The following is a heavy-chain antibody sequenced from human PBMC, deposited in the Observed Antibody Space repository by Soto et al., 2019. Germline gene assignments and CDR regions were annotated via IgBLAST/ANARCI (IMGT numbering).Heavy chain of an antibody. CDR1: EFTFSTYP. D-gene: IGHD3-3*01. J-gene: IGHJ4*01. Sequence: QVLLVESGGGVVQPGRSLRLSCAASEFTFSTYPMHWVRQAPGKGLEWVAVISYDETNKYYADSVKGRFTISRDNSKNTLSLQMNNLGADDTAVYYCARGASDFWGAYPEIHFFDYWGHGTMVTVSS. CDR3: ARGASDFWGAYPEIHFFDY. CDR2: ISYDETNK. V-gene: IGHV3-30-3*01.